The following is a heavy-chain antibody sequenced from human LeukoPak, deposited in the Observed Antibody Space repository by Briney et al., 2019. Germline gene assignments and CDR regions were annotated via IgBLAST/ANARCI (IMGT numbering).Heavy chain of an antibody. J-gene: IGHJ5*02. V-gene: IGHV6-1*01. D-gene: IGHD3-10*01. CDR3: ARVEYFGSGSYRSDP. CDR2: TYYRSKWYK. CDR1: GDSVSRNSVT. Sequence: SQTLSLTCAISGDSVSRNSVTWNWIRQSPSRGLEWLGRTYYRSKWYKEYAASVRSRITISPDTSKNQFSLQLNSVTPEDTAVYYCARVEYFGSGSYRSDPWGQGTLVTVSS.